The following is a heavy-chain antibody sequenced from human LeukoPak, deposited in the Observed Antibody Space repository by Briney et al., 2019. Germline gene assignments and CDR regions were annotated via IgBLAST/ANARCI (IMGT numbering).Heavy chain of an antibody. CDR3: ARGVGSSWYYFDY. J-gene: IGHJ4*02. V-gene: IGHV3-53*01. Sequence: AGGSLRLSCTASGFTFSNYFMSWVRQAPGKGLEWVSVIYSGGSTYYADSVKGRFTISRDNSKNTLYLQMNSLRAEDTAVYYCARGVGSSWYYFDYWGQGALVTVSS. CDR1: GFTFSNYF. D-gene: IGHD6-13*01. CDR2: IYSGGST.